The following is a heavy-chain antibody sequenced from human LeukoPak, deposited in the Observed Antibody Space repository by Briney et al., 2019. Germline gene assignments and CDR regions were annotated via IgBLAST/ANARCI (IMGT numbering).Heavy chain of an antibody. Sequence: GGSLRLSCAASGFTFSSYSMNWVRQAPGKGLEWVSYISSSSTIYYADSVKGRFTISRDNAKNSLYLQMNSLRAEDTAVYYCARVWAEMATVFDYWGQGTLVTVSS. V-gene: IGHV3-48*01. J-gene: IGHJ4*02. CDR2: ISSSSTI. CDR3: ARVWAEMATVFDY. D-gene: IGHD5-24*01. CDR1: GFTFSSYS.